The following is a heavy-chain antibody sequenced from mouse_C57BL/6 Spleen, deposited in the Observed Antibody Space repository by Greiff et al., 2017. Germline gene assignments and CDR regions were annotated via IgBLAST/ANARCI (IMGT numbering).Heavy chain of an antibody. CDR3: TPAYYGSSPWFAY. Sequence: VKLQESGAELVRPGAPVTLSCKASGYTFTDYEMHWVKQTPVHGLEWIGAIDPETGGTAYNQKFKGKAILTADKSSSTAYMELRSLTSEDSAVYYCTPAYYGSSPWFAYWGQGTLVTVSA. J-gene: IGHJ3*01. CDR2: IDPETGGT. D-gene: IGHD1-1*01. V-gene: IGHV1-15*01. CDR1: GYTFTDYE.